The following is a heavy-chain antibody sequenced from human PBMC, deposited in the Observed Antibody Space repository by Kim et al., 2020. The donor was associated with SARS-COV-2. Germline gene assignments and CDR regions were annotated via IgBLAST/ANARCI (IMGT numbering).Heavy chain of an antibody. J-gene: IGHJ4*02. D-gene: IGHD3-22*01. V-gene: IGHV3-11*06. Sequence: VKGRFTISRDNAKNSLYLQMNSLRAEDTAVYYCARVVSTYYYDSSGYYDYWGQGTLVTVSS. CDR3: ARVVSTYYYDSSGYYDY.